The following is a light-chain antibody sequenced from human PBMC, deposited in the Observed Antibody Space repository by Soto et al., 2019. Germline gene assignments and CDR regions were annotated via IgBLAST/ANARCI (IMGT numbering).Light chain of an antibody. Sequence: DIQMTQSPSTLSASVGDIVTITCRASQSISIWLAWYQQKPGKAPKLLIYRTSSLESGVPSRFSGSGSGTEFTLTISSLQPDDFATYYCQQYVNYRTFGQGTKVEIK. V-gene: IGKV1-5*03. CDR2: RTS. CDR1: QSISIW. J-gene: IGKJ1*01. CDR3: QQYVNYRT.